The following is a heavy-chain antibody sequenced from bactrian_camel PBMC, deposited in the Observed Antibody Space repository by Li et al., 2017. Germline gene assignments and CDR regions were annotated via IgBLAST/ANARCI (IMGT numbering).Heavy chain of an antibody. Sequence: HVQLVESGGGSVQAGGSLRLSCAASGYSYSGCMGWFRQAPGKEREGIAAIDIGGAATYTHSVAGRFTISRDGAKNIIALQMHSLKPEDTAIYYCAADLQWCRSGYFDPYARLGYRGQGTQVTVS. CDR1: GYSYSGC. V-gene: IGHV3-3*01. CDR2: IDIGGAA. J-gene: IGHJ4*01. D-gene: IGHD2*01. CDR3: AADLQWCRSGYFDPYARLGY.